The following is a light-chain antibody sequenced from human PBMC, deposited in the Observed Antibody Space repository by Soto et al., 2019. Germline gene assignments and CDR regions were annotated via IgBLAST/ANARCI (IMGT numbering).Light chain of an antibody. J-gene: IGKJ1*01. Sequence: DIQMTQSPSSLSASVGDRVTITCRASQSISSYLNWYQQKPGKAPKLLIYAASSLQSGVPSRFSGSVSGTDFTLTITSLQPEDFATYYCQQRYSTTWTLGQGTKVDIK. V-gene: IGKV1-39*01. CDR3: QQRYSTTWT. CDR1: QSISSY. CDR2: AAS.